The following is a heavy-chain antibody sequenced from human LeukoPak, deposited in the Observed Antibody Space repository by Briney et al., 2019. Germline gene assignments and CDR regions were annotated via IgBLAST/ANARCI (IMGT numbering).Heavy chain of an antibody. CDR1: GFIFSTYE. D-gene: IGHD2-21*02. J-gene: IGHJ4*02. Sequence: PGGSLRLSCAVSGFIFSTYERNWVRQAPGTGLEWISYINSDGNSIYYADSVKGRFITSRDNAKSSLFLQMNSLRVEDTAVYYCARETANCGGDCIDYWGQGTLVTVSS. CDR3: ARETANCGGDCIDY. V-gene: IGHV3-48*03. CDR2: INSDGNSI.